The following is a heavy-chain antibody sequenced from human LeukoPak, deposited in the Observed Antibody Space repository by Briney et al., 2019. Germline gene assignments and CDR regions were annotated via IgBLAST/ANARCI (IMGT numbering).Heavy chain of an antibody. Sequence: SETLSLTCAVSGGSISSGGYSWSWIRQPPGKGLEWIGYIYYSGSTDYNPSLKSRVAISVDTSKNQFSLKLSSVTAADTAVYYCARCSSGWFWFDPWGQGTLVTVSS. J-gene: IGHJ5*02. CDR2: IYYSGST. CDR1: GGSISSGGYS. D-gene: IGHD6-19*01. V-gene: IGHV4-30-4*07. CDR3: ARCSSGWFWFDP.